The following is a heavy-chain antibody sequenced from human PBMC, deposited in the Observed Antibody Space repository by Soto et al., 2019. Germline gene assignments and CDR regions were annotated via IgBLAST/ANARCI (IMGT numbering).Heavy chain of an antibody. CDR1: QFTFSVYG. V-gene: IGHV3-23*01. Sequence: GLTLRLSCTVSQFTFSVYGMSWVRQAPGKGLEWVSSISVTGENSLYGASVRGRFTMSRDNSKGLLYLQMNSLRVEDTAMYYCAKQHGAWPSNWLDAWGQGALVTVSS. J-gene: IGHJ5*02. CDR2: ISVTGENS. CDR3: AKQHGAWPSNWLDA.